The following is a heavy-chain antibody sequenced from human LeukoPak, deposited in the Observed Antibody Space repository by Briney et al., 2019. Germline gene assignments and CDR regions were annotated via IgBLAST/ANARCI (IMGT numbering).Heavy chain of an antibody. D-gene: IGHD3-16*01. CDR3: ARDPTWGSRRRENY. J-gene: IGHJ4*02. CDR2: INPNSGGT. Sequence: ASVKVSCXASGYTFTGYYMHWVRQAHGQGLEWMGRINPNSGGTNYAQKFQGRVTMTRDTSISTAYMELSRLRSDDTAVYYCARDPTWGSRRRENYWGQGTLVTVSS. CDR1: GYTFTGYY. V-gene: IGHV1-2*06.